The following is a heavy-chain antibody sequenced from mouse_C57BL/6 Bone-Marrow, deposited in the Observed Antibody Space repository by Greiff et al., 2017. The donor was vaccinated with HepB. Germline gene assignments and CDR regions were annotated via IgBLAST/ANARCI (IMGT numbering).Heavy chain of an antibody. J-gene: IGHJ2*01. CDR3: ARRWLPYYFDY. CDR2: IYPGSGNT. CDR1: GYTFTDYY. V-gene: IGHV1-76*01. D-gene: IGHD2-3*01. Sequence: VQRVESGAELVRPGASVKLSCKASGYTFTDYYINWVKQRPGQGLEWIARIYPGSGNTYYNEKFKGKATLTAEKSSSTAYMQLSSLTSEDSAVYFCARRWLPYYFDYWGQGTTLTVSS.